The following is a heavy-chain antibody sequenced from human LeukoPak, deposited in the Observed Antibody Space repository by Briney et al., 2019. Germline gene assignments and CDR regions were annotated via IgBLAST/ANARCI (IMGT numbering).Heavy chain of an antibody. D-gene: IGHD2-2*01. Sequence: GASVKVSCKASGYTFTSYDINWVRQATGQGLEWMGWMNPNSGNTGYAQKFQGRVTMTRNTSISTAYMKLSSLRSEDAAVYYCARGYCSSTSCFLDYWGQGTLVTVSS. J-gene: IGHJ4*02. CDR1: GYTFTSYD. CDR2: MNPNSGNT. CDR3: ARGYCSSTSCFLDY. V-gene: IGHV1-8*01.